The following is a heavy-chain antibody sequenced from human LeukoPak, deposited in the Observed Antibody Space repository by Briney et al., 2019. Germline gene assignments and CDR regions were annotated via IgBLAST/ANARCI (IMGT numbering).Heavy chain of an antibody. D-gene: IGHD2-15*01. J-gene: IGHJ3*02. CDR1: GFTFSSYS. Sequence: GGSLRLSCAASGFTFSSYSMNWVRQAPGKGLEWVSSISSSSSYIYYADSVKGRFTISRDNAKNSLYLQMNSLRAEDTAVYYCARDRVTWDIVVVVAAPDAFDIWGQGTMVTVSS. CDR2: ISSSSSYI. V-gene: IGHV3-21*01. CDR3: ARDRVTWDIVVVVAAPDAFDI.